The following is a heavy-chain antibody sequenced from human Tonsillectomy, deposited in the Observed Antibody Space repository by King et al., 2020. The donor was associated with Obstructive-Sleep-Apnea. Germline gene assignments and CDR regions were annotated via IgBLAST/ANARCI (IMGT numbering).Heavy chain of an antibody. Sequence: VQLVESGGVVVQPGGSLRLSCAASGFTFDDHTMHWVRQAPGKGLEWVSFISWDSSSTYYADSVKGRFTISRDNSKNSLYLQMNSLRTEDTALYYCAKDTDYAIDYWGQGTLVTVSS. D-gene: IGHD4-17*01. V-gene: IGHV3-43*01. CDR3: AKDTDYAIDY. J-gene: IGHJ4*02. CDR2: ISWDSSST. CDR1: GFTFDDHT.